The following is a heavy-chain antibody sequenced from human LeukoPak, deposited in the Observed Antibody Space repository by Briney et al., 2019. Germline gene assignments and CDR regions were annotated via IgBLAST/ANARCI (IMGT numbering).Heavy chain of an antibody. V-gene: IGHV3-7*04. Sequence: GGSLRLSCAASGFAFSSYLMAWVRQAPGKGLEWVANIKEDGSEIYYVDSVKGRFTISRDNAKNSLYLQMNNLRVEDTAVYFCARGVYDWGYWGQGTLVTVSS. J-gene: IGHJ4*02. CDR2: IKEDGSEI. CDR1: GFAFSSYL. CDR3: ARGVYDWGY. D-gene: IGHD3-16*01.